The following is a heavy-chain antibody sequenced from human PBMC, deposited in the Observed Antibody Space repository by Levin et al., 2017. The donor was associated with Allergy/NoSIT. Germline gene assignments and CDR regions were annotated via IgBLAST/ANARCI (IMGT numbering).Heavy chain of an antibody. V-gene: IGHV4-34*01. CDR1: GGSFSGYY. J-gene: IGHJ4*02. CDR3: ARGPNIAAIFGVVTNTPPFDY. Sequence: SQTLSLTCAVYGGSFSGYYWSWIRQPPGKGLEWIGEINHSGSTNYNPSLKSRVTISVDTSKNQFSLKLSSVTAADTAVYYCARGPNIAAIFGVVTNTPPFDYWGQGTLVTVSS. D-gene: IGHD3-3*01. CDR2: INHSGST.